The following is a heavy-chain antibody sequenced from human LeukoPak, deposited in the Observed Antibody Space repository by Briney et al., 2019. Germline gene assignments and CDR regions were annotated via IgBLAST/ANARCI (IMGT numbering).Heavy chain of an antibody. V-gene: IGHV3-30*02. J-gene: IGHJ4*02. CDR1: GFIFSSYG. D-gene: IGHD2-15*01. CDR3: ARPLAGWQQLIGGLDY. CDR2: IRYDGSKK. Sequence: GGSLRHSCAASGFIFSSYGMHCVRQAPGKGLEWGAFIRYDGSKKYYADSVKGRFTISRDNSKNTLYLQMNSLRAEDTAVYYCARPLAGWQQLIGGLDYWGQGTLVTVSS.